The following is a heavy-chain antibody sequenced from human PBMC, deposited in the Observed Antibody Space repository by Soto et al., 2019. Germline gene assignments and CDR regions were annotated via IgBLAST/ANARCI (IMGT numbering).Heavy chain of an antibody. Sequence: QVQLVQSGPEVKTPGSSVKVSCKASGDTFRTSAISWVRQAPGKGLEWMGGIIPIFGTPKYAQIFQGRVTITADKSTPIAYLELRSLGPGDTAVYFCARDQVQLYYYYGLDVWGQGTTVTVSS. CDR3: ARDQVQLYYYYGLDV. CDR2: IIPIFGTP. V-gene: IGHV1-69*06. D-gene: IGHD1-1*01. CDR1: GDTFRTSA. J-gene: IGHJ6*02.